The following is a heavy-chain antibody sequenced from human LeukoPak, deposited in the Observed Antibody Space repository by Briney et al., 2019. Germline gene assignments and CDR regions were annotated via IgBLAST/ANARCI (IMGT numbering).Heavy chain of an antibody. D-gene: IGHD1-26*01. J-gene: IGHJ4*02. CDR1: RFIFSSYA. V-gene: IGHV3-30*04. CDR3: ARDRASGDSGLDYFDY. CDR2: ISSDGSDK. Sequence: PGRSLRLSCIASRFIFSSYAMHWVRQAPGKGLEWVAIISSDGSDKYYADSVKGRFTISRDNSKNTLYLQMNSLRTEDTAVYYCARDRASGDSGLDYFDYWGQGTLSPSPQ.